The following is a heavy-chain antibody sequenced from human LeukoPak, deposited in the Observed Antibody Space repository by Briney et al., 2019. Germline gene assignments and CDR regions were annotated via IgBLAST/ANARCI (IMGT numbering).Heavy chain of an antibody. Sequence: PSETLSLTCAVYGGSFSGYYWSWIRQPPGKGLERIGEINHSGSTNYNPSLKSRVTISVDTSQNQFSLKLSSVTAADTAVYYCARGRAGDSSGYYYSDYWGQGTLVTVSS. D-gene: IGHD3-22*01. CDR2: INHSGST. V-gene: IGHV4-34*01. CDR1: GGSFSGYY. J-gene: IGHJ4*02. CDR3: ARGRAGDSSGYYYSDY.